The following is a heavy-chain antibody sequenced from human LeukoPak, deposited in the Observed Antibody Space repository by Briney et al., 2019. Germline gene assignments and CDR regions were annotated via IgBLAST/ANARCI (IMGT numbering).Heavy chain of an antibody. CDR1: GFTFSSYG. J-gene: IGHJ4*02. CDR3: ARGTMFPYYFDY. CDR2: ISGSGGST. V-gene: IGHV3-23*01. Sequence: GTLXLSCAASGFTFSSYGMSWVRQAPGKGLEWVSAISGSGGSTYYADSVKGRFTISRDNSKNTLYLQINSLRAEDTAVYYCARGTMFPYYFDYWGQGTLVTVSS. D-gene: IGHD3-10*02.